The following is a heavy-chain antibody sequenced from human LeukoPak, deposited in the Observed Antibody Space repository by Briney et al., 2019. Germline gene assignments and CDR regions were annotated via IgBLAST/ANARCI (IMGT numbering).Heavy chain of an antibody. Sequence: GGSLRLSCAASGFTFSSYGMHWVRQAPGKGLEWVAVIWYDGSNKYYADSVKGRFTISRDNSKNTLCLQMNSLRAEDTAVYYCARDGFNDILTGYPLFGFDYWGQGTLVTVSS. CDR1: GFTFSSYG. D-gene: IGHD3-9*01. CDR2: IWYDGSNK. CDR3: ARDGFNDILTGYPLFGFDY. V-gene: IGHV3-33*01. J-gene: IGHJ4*02.